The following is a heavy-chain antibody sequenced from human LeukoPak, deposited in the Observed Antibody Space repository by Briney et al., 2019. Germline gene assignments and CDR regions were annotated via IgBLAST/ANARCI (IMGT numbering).Heavy chain of an antibody. CDR2: MNPNNGNT. CDR1: GFTFSIYD. Sequence: ASVKVSCKASGFTFSIYDINWVRQATGQGLEWMGWMNPNNGNTGYAQKFQGRVTMTRNTSISTAYIELSRLRSEDTAVYYCARGLGLAVAGNNWFDPWGQGTLVTVSS. J-gene: IGHJ5*02. CDR3: ARGLGLAVAGNNWFDP. D-gene: IGHD6-19*01. V-gene: IGHV1-8*01.